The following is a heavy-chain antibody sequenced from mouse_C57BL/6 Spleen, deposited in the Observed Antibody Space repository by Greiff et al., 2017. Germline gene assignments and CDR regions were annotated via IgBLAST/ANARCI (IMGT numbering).Heavy chain of an antibody. D-gene: IGHD1-1*01. V-gene: IGHV1-55*01. CDR3: ARSTTVPFDY. J-gene: IGHJ2*01. Sequence: LVKPGASVKLSCKASGYTFTEYTIHWVKQWSGQGLEWIGDIYPGSGSTNYNEKFKSKATLTVDTSSSTAYMQLSSLTSEDSAVYYCARSTTVPFDYWGQGTTLTVSS. CDR1: GYTFTEYT. CDR2: IYPGSGST.